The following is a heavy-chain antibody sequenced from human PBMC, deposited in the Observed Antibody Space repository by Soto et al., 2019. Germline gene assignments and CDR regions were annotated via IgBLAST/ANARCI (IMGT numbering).Heavy chain of an antibody. J-gene: IGHJ6*02. CDR1: GYIFTSYW. CDR3: ARSGIPFPYGMDV. V-gene: IGHV5-10-1*01. D-gene: IGHD3-10*01. Sequence: GESLKISCNGSGYIFTSYWISWVRQMPGKGLEWMGRIDPSDSYTNYSPSFQGHVTISADKSISTAYLQWNSLKASDTAMYYCARSGIPFPYGMDVWGQGTTVTV. CDR2: IDPSDSYT.